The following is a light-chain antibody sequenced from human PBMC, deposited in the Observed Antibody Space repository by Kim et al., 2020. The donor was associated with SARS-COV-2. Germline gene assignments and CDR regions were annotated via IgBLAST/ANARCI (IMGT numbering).Light chain of an antibody. V-gene: IGKV1-12*01. CDR2: AAS. J-gene: IGKJ1*01. CDR1: QGISSW. CDR3: QQANSFPWT. Sequence: DIQMTQSPSSVSASVGDRVTITCRASQGISSWLARYQQKPGKAPKLLIYAASSLQSGVPSRFSGSGSGTDFTLPISSLQPEDFATYYCQQANSFPWTFGQGTKVDIK.